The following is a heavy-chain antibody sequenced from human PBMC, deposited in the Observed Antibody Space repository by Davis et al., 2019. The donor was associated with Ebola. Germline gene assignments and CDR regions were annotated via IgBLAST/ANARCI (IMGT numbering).Heavy chain of an antibody. CDR1: GYTFTNYY. Sequence: AASVKVSCKASGYTFTNYYMHWVRQAPGQGLEWMGMINPNDGRTIYAQKFQGRVTVTRDTSTTTVDMDLSSLGSEDTALYYCHTPGGQDSGYDVFEIWGQGTMVTVSS. V-gene: IGHV1-46*01. CDR2: INPNDGRT. D-gene: IGHD5-12*01. J-gene: IGHJ3*02. CDR3: HTPGGQDSGYDVFEI.